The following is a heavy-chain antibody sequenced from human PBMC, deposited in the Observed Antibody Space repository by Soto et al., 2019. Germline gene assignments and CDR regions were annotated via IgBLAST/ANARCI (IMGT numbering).Heavy chain of an antibody. J-gene: IGHJ4*02. V-gene: IGHV3-23*01. Sequence: GGSLRLSCAASGFTFSSYAMSWVRQAPGKGLEWVSAISGSGGSTYYADSVKGRFTISRDNSKNTLYLQMNSLRAEDTAVYYCAKGLSGGYDKKYYFDYWGQGTLVTVS. D-gene: IGHD5-12*01. CDR3: AKGLSGGYDKKYYFDY. CDR1: GFTFSSYA. CDR2: ISGSGGST.